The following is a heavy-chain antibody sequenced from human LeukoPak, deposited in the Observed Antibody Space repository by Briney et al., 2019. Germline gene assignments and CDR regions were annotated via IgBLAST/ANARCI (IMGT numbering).Heavy chain of an antibody. CDR1: GFTFDDYT. V-gene: IGHV3-43*01. J-gene: IGHJ1*01. CDR3: ARGYCGGGCYGD. Sequence: GGSLRLSCAASGFTFDDYTMHWVRQAPGKGLEWVSLISWDGAATYYTDSVKGRFTISRDISTDTLWLQMDSLRTEDTAVYYCARGYCGGGCYGDWGQGTLVTVSS. CDR2: ISWDGAAT. D-gene: IGHD2-21*02.